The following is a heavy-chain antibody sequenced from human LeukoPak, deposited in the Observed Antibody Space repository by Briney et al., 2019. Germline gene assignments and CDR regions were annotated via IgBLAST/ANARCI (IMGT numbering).Heavy chain of an antibody. V-gene: IGHV4-59*12. Sequence: SETLSLTCTVSGGSISSYYWSWIRQPPGKGLEWIGYIYYSGSTNYNPSLKSRVTISVDTSKNQFSLKLSSVTAADTAVYYCARDQRDFDYWGQGTLVTVSS. CDR1: GGSISSYY. CDR2: IYYSGST. J-gene: IGHJ4*02. CDR3: ARDQRDFDY.